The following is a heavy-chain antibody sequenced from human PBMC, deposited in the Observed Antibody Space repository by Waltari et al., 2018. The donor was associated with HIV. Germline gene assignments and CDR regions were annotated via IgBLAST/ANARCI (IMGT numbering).Heavy chain of an antibody. J-gene: IGHJ6*02. CDR3: ARQPPCSGGSCFAGYGMDV. CDR2: IDPSDSYI. Sequence: EVQLVQSGAEVKKPGESLRISCKGSGYTFASHWISWVRQMPGKGLEWMGRIDPSDSYINFGPSFQGHVTISVDKSIRTVYLQWRSLKASDTAMYYCARQPPCSGGSCFAGYGMDVWGQGTTVTVSS. D-gene: IGHD2-15*01. CDR1: GYTFASHW. V-gene: IGHV5-10-1*01.